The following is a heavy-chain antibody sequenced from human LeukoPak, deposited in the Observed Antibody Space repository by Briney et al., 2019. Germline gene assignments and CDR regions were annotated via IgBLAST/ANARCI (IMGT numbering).Heavy chain of an antibody. CDR1: GGSFSGYY. J-gene: IGHJ5*02. CDR3: ARRGSSWSILSGWFDP. D-gene: IGHD6-13*01. Sequence: SETLSLTCAVYGGSFSGYYWSWIRQPPGKGLEWIGEINHSGSTNYNPSLKSRVTISVDTSKNQFSLKLSSVAAADTAVYYCARRGSSWSILSGWFDPWGQGTLVTVS. V-gene: IGHV4-34*01. CDR2: INHSGST.